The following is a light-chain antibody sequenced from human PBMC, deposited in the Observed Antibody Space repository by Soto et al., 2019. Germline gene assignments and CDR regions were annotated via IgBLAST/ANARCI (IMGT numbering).Light chain of an antibody. CDR1: QSVSSN. CDR3: QQYNDWLALA. J-gene: IGKJ4*01. CDR2: GAS. Sequence: EIVMTQSPDTLSVSPGERATLSCRASQSVSSNLAWYQQKPGQAPRLLIYGASSRATGVPARFSGSGSGTEFTLTISSLQSEDFAVYYCQQYNDWLALAFGGGTKVAVK. V-gene: IGKV3-15*01.